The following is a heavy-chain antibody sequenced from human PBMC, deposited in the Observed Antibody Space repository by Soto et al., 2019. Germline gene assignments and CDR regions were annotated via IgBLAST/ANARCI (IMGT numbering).Heavy chain of an antibody. V-gene: IGHV1-69*06. J-gene: IGHJ6*02. Sequence: SVKVSCKTSGGTFSSYAISWVRQAPGQGLEWMGGIVPLFRTTNYAQKFQGRVTITADTSTYTVCMELSGLRSGDTAVYYCARGGYSSTWSNLLDRSGLDVWGQGTTVTVSS. D-gene: IGHD6-13*01. CDR2: IVPLFRTT. CDR1: GGTFSSYA. CDR3: ARGGYSSTWSNLLDRSGLDV.